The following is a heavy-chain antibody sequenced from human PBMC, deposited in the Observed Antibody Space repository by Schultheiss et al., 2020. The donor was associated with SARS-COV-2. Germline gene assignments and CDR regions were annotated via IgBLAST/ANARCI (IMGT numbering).Heavy chain of an antibody. V-gene: IGHV4-30-2*01. Sequence: SQTLSLTCAVSGGSISSGGYSWSWIRQPPGKGLEWIGYIYHSGSTYYNPSLKSRVTIPVDTSKNQFFLKLTSVTAADTAVYYCARTRLAARPNWFDPWGQGTLVTVSS. CDR3: ARTRLAARPNWFDP. J-gene: IGHJ5*02. CDR1: GGSISSGGYS. D-gene: IGHD6-6*01. CDR2: IYHSGST.